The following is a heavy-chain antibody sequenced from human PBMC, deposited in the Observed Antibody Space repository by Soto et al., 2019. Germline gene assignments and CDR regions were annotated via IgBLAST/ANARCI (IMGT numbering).Heavy chain of an antibody. Sequence: SETLSLTCAVYGGSFSGYYWSWIRQPPGKGLEWIGEINHSGSTNYNPSLTSRVTISVDTSKNQFSLKLSSVTAADTAVYYCAREHGYSSSCAVYYYYGMDVWGQGTTVTVS. V-gene: IGHV4-34*01. CDR2: INHSGST. CDR3: AREHGYSSSCAVYYYYGMDV. J-gene: IGHJ6*02. CDR1: GGSFSGYY. D-gene: IGHD6-6*01.